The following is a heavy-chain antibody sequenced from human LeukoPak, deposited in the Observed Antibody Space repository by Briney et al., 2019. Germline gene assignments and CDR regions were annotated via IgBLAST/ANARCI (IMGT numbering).Heavy chain of an antibody. CDR1: GGFNGRGNYF. V-gene: IGHV4-31*03. CDR3: ARDKYCTSGVCYFDL. J-gene: IGHJ4*02. Sequence: PSQTLSLTCTVSGGFNGRGNYFWRSIRQHPAKVLGWHGYIHYSGSNYYNPSLKTRLTISLDPSKDQLSLKMQSVTAADTAGYYCARDKYCTSGVCYFDLWGQGTGVSVST. D-gene: IGHD2-8*01. CDR2: IHYSGSN.